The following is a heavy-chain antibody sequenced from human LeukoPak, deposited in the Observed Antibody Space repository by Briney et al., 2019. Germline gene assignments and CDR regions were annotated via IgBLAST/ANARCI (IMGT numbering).Heavy chain of an antibody. CDR2: MNPNSGNT. J-gene: IGHJ6*03. V-gene: IGHV1-8*01. Sequence: ASVKVSYKASGYTFTSYDINWVRQATGQGLEWMGWMNPNSGNTGYAQKFQGRVTMTRNTSISTAYMELSSLRSEDTAVYYCARRLNYYYYMDVWGKGTTVTVSS. CDR1: GYTFTSYD. CDR3: ARRLNYYYYMDV.